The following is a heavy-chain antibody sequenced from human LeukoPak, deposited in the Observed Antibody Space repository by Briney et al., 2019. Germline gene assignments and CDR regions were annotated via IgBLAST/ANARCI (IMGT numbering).Heavy chain of an antibody. CDR1: GGSISNYY. V-gene: IGHV4-59*01. Sequence: PSETLSLTCNVSGGSISNYYWTWLRQPPGKGLEWIGYYNRGSNYNPSLRSRLTISVDTSKNQSSLRLSSVTAADTAVYFCARRIDWGGAFDIWGHGTMVSVSS. J-gene: IGHJ3*02. D-gene: IGHD7-27*01. CDR3: ARRIDWGGAFDI. CDR2: YNRGS.